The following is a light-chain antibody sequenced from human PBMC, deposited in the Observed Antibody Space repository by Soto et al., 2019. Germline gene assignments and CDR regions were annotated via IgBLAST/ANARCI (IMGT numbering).Light chain of an antibody. CDR1: SGSVSTSHF. CDR3: VLYVGSGIGV. V-gene: IGLV8-61*01. Sequence: QTVVTQEPSFSVSPGGTVTLTCGLSSGSVSTSHFPNWYQQTPGQPPRTLTYGTKTRSSGVPDRFSGSILGIRAALTITGAQADDESDYYCVLYVGSGIGVFGGGTKLTVL. J-gene: IGLJ3*02. CDR2: GTK.